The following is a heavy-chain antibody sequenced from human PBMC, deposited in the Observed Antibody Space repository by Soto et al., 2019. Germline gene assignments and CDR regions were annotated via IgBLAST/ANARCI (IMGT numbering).Heavy chain of an antibody. CDR1: GFSLTTDGVG. CDR3: VRQDSRGRYFDF. CDR2: VYWDDDE. V-gene: IGHV2-5*02. J-gene: IGHJ4*02. Sequence: QITLRESGPALVKPTQTLTLTCTVSGFSLTTDGVGVGWVRQPPGKALEWLTLVYWDDDERYSRSLQSRLTIRRDTSRNKVVVTLTNVDPVDTATYYCVRQDSRGRYFDFCGQGILVTVSS. D-gene: IGHD2-15*01.